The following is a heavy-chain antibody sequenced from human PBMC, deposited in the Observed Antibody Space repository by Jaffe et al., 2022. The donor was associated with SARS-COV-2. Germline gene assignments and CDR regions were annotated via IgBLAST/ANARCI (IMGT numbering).Heavy chain of an antibody. CDR3: ARTTESVTEYPYYYYYGMDV. J-gene: IGHJ6*02. CDR1: GFSLSNARMG. V-gene: IGHV2-26*01. D-gene: IGHD6-6*01. CDR2: IFSNDEK. Sequence: QVTLKESGPVLVKPTETLTLTCTVSGFSLSNARMGVSWIRQPPGKALEWLAHIFSNDEKSYSTSLKSRLTISKDTSKSQVVLTMTNMDPVDTATYYCARTTESVTEYPYYYYYGMDVWGQGTTVTVSS.